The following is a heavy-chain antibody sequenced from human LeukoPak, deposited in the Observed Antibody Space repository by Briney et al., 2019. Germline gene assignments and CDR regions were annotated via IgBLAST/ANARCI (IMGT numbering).Heavy chain of an antibody. CDR3: ARDKSRCSGGSCYYYGMDV. J-gene: IGHJ6*02. D-gene: IGHD2-15*01. V-gene: IGHV4-30-2*01. Sequence: SETLSLTRTVSGGSISSGGYSWSWIRQPPGKGLEWIGYIYHSGSTYYNPSLKSRVTISVDRSKNQFSLKLNSVTAADTAVYYCARDKSRCSGGSCYYYGMDVWGQGTTVTVSS. CDR2: IYHSGST. CDR1: GGSISSGGYS.